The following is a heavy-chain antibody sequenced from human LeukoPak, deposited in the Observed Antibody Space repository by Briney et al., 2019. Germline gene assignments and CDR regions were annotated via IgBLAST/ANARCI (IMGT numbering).Heavy chain of an antibody. V-gene: IGHV3-74*01. Sequence: GGSLRLSCAASGFTFSSYWMHWVRQAPGKGLVWVSRINSDGSSTSYADSVKGRFTISRDNAKNTPYLQMNSLRAEDTAVYHCARGGGYSYGPAYYFDYWGQGTLVTVSS. CDR2: INSDGSST. D-gene: IGHD5-18*01. J-gene: IGHJ4*02. CDR1: GFTFSSYW. CDR3: ARGGGYSYGPAYYFDY.